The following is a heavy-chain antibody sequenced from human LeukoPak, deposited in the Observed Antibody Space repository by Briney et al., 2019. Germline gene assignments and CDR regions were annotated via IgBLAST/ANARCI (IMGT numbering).Heavy chain of an antibody. J-gene: IGHJ4*02. CDR1: GFTFRSHR. Sequence: PGGSLRLSCAASGFTFRSHRMHWVRQAPGKGLIWVSRIDGDESATYYGDSVKGRFTISRDNAKNTLYLQMNSLRVEDTAVYYCVRTHRSGYYYFDSWGQGTLVTVSS. CDR3: VRTHRSGYYYFDS. V-gene: IGHV3-74*01. D-gene: IGHD6-19*01. CDR2: IDGDESAT.